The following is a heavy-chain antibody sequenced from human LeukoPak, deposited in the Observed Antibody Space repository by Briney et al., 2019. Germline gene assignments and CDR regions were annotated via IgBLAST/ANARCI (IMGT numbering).Heavy chain of an antibody. CDR3: ARMAAGGYYYYMDV. J-gene: IGHJ6*03. V-gene: IGHV4-59*01. CDR2: IYYSGST. Sequence: SETLSLTCTVSGGSISSYYWSWIRQPPGKGLEWIGYIYYSGSTNYNPSLKSRVTISVDTSKNQFSLKVSSVTAADTAVYYCARMAAGGYYYYMDVWGKGTTVTVSS. CDR1: GGSISSYY. D-gene: IGHD3-10*01.